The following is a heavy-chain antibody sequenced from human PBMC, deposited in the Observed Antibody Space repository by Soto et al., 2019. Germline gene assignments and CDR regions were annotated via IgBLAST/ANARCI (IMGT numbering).Heavy chain of an antibody. CDR3: ARVGGASYYGAFDI. J-gene: IGHJ3*02. CDR2: ISSSSSYI. CDR1: GFTFSSYS. D-gene: IGHD1-26*01. V-gene: IGHV3-21*04. Sequence: GGSLRLSCAASGFTFSSYSMNWVRQAPGKGLEWVSSISSSSSYIYYADSVKGRFTISRDNAKNSLYLQMNSLRAEDTAVYYCARVGGASYYGAFDIWVSGTIVPVSS.